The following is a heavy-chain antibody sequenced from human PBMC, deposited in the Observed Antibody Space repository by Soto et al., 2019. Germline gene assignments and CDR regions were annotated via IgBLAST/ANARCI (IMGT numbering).Heavy chain of an antibody. CDR1: GFTFSSYS. CDR3: ARVVLAGCSGGSFYRDRADGMDV. V-gene: IGHV3-48*02. J-gene: IGHJ6*02. D-gene: IGHD2-15*01. Sequence: GGSLRLSCAASGFTFSSYSMNWVRQAPGKGLEWVSYISGSSSTIYYADSVKGRFTISRDNAKNSLYLQMNSLRDEDTAVYYCARVVLAGCSGGSFYRDRADGMDVWGQGTTVTVSS. CDR2: ISGSSSTI.